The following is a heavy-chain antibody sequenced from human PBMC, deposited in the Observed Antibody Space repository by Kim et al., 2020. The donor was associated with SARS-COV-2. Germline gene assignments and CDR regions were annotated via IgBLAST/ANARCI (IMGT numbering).Heavy chain of an antibody. CDR1: GFTLGSYC. V-gene: IGHV3-7*01. D-gene: IGHD2-21*01. CDR2: MKRDSSEI. Sequence: GGSLRLSCAASGFTLGSYCMNWVRQAPGKGLEWVACMKRDSSEIYYVDSVKGRFTISRDNAKDSLFLQMNSLRVEDTAVYYCARDGGYSGGGLLFYWYF. CDR3: ARDGGYSGGGLLFYWYF. J-gene: IGHJ2*01.